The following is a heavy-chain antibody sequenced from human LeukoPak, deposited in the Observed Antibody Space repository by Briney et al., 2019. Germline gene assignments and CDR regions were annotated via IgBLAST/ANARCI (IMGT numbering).Heavy chain of an antibody. D-gene: IGHD3-10*01. J-gene: IGHJ6*01. Sequence: ASVKVTLLSSGYTFTSYGISWVRQAPGQGLEWMGIINPSGGSTSYAQRFQGRVSVSRDTSTSTVYMELSSLRSEDTAVYYCARALYYFGSGSYSGYDGMAVGGQPTTVTVSS. CDR2: INPSGGST. CDR1: GYTFTSYG. V-gene: IGHV1-46*01. CDR3: ARALYYFGSGSYSGYDGMAV.